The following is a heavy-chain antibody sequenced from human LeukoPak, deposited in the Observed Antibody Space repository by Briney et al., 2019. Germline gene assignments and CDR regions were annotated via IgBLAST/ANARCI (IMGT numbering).Heavy chain of an antibody. CDR2: ISTSSSYI. J-gene: IGHJ4*02. V-gene: IGHV3-21*01. D-gene: IGHD5-18*01. CDR3: ARDYDGEYTANFDY. CDR1: GFPVRSAF. Sequence: GGSLRLSCVASGFPVRSAFMNWVRQAPGKGLEWVSSISTSSSYIYYADSVKGRFTISRDNAKNSLYLQMNSLRAEDTAVYYCARDYDGEYTANFDYWGQGTLVTVSS.